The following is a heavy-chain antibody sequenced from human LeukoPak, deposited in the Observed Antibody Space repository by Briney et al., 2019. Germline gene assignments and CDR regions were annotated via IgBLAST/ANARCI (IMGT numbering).Heavy chain of an antibody. CDR3: ARVGTPIRGYVAFDI. V-gene: IGHV1-46*01. CDR1: GYTFTSYY. Sequence: ASVKVSCKASGYTFTSYYMHWVRLAPGQGFEWMGTINPSGGSTRYAQKFQGRVTMTRDMSTSTVYMELSSLRSEDTAVYYCARVGTPIRGYVAFDIWGQGTMVTVSS. J-gene: IGHJ3*02. D-gene: IGHD3-22*01. CDR2: INPSGGST.